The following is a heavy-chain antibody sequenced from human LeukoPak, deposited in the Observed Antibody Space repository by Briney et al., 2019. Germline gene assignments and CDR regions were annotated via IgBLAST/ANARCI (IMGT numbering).Heavy chain of an antibody. CDR2: INGDGSST. CDR1: GFTFNTYW. CDR3: ARDKIVVVTAIRGYYFDY. Sequence: GGSLRLSCAASGFTFNTYWMHWVRQAPGKGLVWVSRINGDGSSTTYADSVKGRFTISRDNAKNTLYLQMNSLRAEDTAVYYCARDKIVVVTAIRGYYFDYWGQGTLVTVSS. V-gene: IGHV3-74*03. D-gene: IGHD2-21*02. J-gene: IGHJ4*02.